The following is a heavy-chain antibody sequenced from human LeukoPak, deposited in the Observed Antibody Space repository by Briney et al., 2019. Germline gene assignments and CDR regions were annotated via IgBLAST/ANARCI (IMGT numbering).Heavy chain of an antibody. J-gene: IGHJ4*02. CDR2: INHGGST. CDR3: ARDRRSGSRSFDY. CDR1: GGSFSGYY. D-gene: IGHD1-26*01. Sequence: KASETLSLTCAVYGGSFSGYYWSWIRQTPGKGLEWIGQINHGGSTNYNPSLKSRVTISIDTSKNQFSLKLSSMTAADTAVYYCARDRRSGSRSFDYWGQGTLVTVSS. V-gene: IGHV4-34*01.